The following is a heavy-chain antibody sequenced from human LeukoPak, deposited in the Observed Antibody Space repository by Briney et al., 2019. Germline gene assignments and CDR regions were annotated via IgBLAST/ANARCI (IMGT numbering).Heavy chain of an antibody. Sequence: GGSLRLSCAASGFTFSSYWMSWVRQAPGKGLEWVSSISSSSSYIYYADSVKGRFTISRDNAKNSLYLQMNSLRAEDTAVYYCARDGYYYDSSGYYYWGQGTLVTVSS. J-gene: IGHJ4*02. CDR3: ARDGYYYDSSGYYY. D-gene: IGHD3-22*01. V-gene: IGHV3-21*01. CDR1: GFTFSSYW. CDR2: ISSSSSYI.